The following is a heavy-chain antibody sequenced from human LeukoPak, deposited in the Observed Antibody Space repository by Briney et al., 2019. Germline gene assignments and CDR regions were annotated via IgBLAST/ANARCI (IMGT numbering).Heavy chain of an antibody. Sequence: SETLSLTCTVSGGSISNYYWSWIRQPPGKGLEWIGYIYYSGSTNYNPSLKSRVTISVDTSKNQFSLNLSSVTAADTAVYYCARGLYCIRGSCSLVYWGQGTLVTVSS. CDR1: GGSISNYY. J-gene: IGHJ4*02. D-gene: IGHD2-15*01. CDR2: IYYSGST. V-gene: IGHV4-59*01. CDR3: ARGLYCIRGSCSLVY.